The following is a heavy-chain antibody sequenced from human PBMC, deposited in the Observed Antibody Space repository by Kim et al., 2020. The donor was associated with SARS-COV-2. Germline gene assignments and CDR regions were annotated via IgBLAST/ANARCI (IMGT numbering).Heavy chain of an antibody. CDR3: AKVTSGISGWFEYFQH. V-gene: IGHV3-23*01. D-gene: IGHD6-19*01. CDR1: GFTFNSYA. J-gene: IGHJ1*01. Sequence: GGSLRLSCAASGFTFNSYAMSWVRQAPGKGLEWVSGIRDSGGSTKYADSVKGRFSISRDNSKNTLYLQMDSLRAEDTAVYYCAKVTSGISGWFEYFQHWGQGTLVTVSS. CDR2: IRDSGGST.